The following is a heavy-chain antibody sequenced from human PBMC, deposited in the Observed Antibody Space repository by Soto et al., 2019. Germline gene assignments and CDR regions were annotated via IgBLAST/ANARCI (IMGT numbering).Heavy chain of an antibody. CDR1: GGTFSSYT. V-gene: IGHV1-69*08. D-gene: IGHD6-19*01. J-gene: IGHJ4*02. CDR2: IIPILGIA. Sequence: QVQLVQSGAEVKKPGSSVKVSCKASGGTFSSYTISWVRQAPGQGLEWMGRIIPILGIANYAQKFQGRVTITADKSTSTAYMELSSLRSDDTAVYYCARDGSTVRRAGTLDYWGQGTLVTVSS. CDR3: ARDGSTVRRAGTLDY.